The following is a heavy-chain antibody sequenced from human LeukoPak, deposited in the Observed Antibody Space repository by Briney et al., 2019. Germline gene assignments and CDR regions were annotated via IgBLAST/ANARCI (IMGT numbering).Heavy chain of an antibody. D-gene: IGHD2-2*02. Sequence: GGSLRLSCAASGFTFSSYGMYWVRQAPGKGLEWVAFIRYDGSNKYYADSVKGRFTISRDNSKNTLYLQMNSLRAEDTAVYYCAKVVPAAILTGDVWGKGTTVTVSS. V-gene: IGHV3-30*02. CDR2: IRYDGSNK. CDR3: AKVVPAAILTGDV. CDR1: GFTFSSYG. J-gene: IGHJ6*04.